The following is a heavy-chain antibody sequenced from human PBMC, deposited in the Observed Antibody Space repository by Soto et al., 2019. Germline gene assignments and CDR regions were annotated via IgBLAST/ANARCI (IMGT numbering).Heavy chain of an antibody. D-gene: IGHD6-13*01. Sequence: QVQLVQSGAEVKKPGSSVKVSCKASGGTFSSYTISWVRQAPGQGLEWMGRIMPILGIANYAQKFQGRVTITADKSNSTAYMELSSLRSEDTAVYYCARITGYSSSWYDFDIWGQGTMVTVSS. V-gene: IGHV1-69*02. J-gene: IGHJ3*02. CDR3: ARITGYSSSWYDFDI. CDR1: GGTFSSYT. CDR2: IMPILGIA.